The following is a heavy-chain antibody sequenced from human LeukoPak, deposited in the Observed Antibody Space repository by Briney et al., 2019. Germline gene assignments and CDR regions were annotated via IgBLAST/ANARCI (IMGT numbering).Heavy chain of an antibody. D-gene: IGHD6-13*01. V-gene: IGHV3-21*04. CDR1: GFTFSTSW. J-gene: IGHJ4*02. CDR2: ISSDSTYI. Sequence: PGGSLRLACAASGFTFSTSWMHWVRQAPGRGLEWVSCISSDSTYIHYADSVKGRFTISRDNAKNSLSLEMHSLRAEDTALYYCARDPWGIASSRLFDYWGQGTLVTVSS. CDR3: ARDPWGIASSRLFDY.